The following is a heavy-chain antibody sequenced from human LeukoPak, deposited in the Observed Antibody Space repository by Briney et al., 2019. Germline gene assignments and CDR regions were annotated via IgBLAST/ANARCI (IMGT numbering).Heavy chain of an antibody. D-gene: IGHD5-18*01. J-gene: IGHJ5*02. V-gene: IGHV4-30-4*01. CDR2: IYYSGST. CDR1: GGSISSGDYY. CDR3: AREYSYDYGTEGAAEVWFDP. Sequence: SETLSLTCTVSGGSISSGDYYWSWIRQPPGKGLEWIGYIYYSGSTYYNPSLKSRVTISVDTSKNRFSLKLSSVTAADTAVYYCAREYSYDYGTEGAAEVWFDPWGQGTLVTVSS.